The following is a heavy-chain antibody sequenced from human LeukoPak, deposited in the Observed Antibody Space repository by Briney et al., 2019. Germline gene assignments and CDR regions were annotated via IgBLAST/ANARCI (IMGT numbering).Heavy chain of an antibody. CDR3: VREYRGGFWDY. V-gene: IGHV1-46*01. D-gene: IGHD1-26*01. J-gene: IGHJ4*02. CDR2: IIPSGGGT. CDR1: GYTFTSYY. Sequence: ASVKVSFKASGYTFTSYYVHWVRQAPGQGLEWMGIIIPSGGGTNYAQKFQGRVTMTRDTSTSTVFMELSSLESEDTAVYYCVREYRGGFWDYWGQGTLVTVSS.